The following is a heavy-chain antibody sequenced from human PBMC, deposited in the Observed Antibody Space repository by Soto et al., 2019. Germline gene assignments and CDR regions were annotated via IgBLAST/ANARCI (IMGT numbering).Heavy chain of an antibody. CDR3: AREPATAKPEGVDF. J-gene: IGHJ4*01. D-gene: IGHD1-1*01. CDR2: VNPNSGGT. CDR1: GYTFSDYY. V-gene: IGHV1-2*02. Sequence: GASVKVSCKASGYTFSDYYIHWVRQAPGQGLEWMGWVNPNSGGTKYALKFQGGVIMTRDTSITTAYMELSRLRSGDTAVYYCAREPATAKPEGVDFWGQGTLVTVSS.